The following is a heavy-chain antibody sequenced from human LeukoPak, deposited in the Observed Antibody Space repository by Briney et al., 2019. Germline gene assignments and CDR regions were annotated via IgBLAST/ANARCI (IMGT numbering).Heavy chain of an antibody. Sequence: PSETLSLTCTVSGGSISTYYLTWVRQPPGKGLECVGYIYYSGSTNYNPSLKSRVTISVDTSKHLFSLKLSSVTAADTAMYYCARSDSYSSSSGYWFDPWGQGTLVTVSS. CDR1: GGSISTYY. D-gene: IGHD6-6*01. V-gene: IGHV4-59*01. J-gene: IGHJ5*02. CDR3: ARSDSYSSSSGYWFDP. CDR2: IYYSGST.